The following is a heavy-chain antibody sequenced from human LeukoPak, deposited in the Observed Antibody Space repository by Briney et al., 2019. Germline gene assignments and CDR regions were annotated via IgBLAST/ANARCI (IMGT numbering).Heavy chain of an antibody. J-gene: IGHJ4*02. CDR2: IIPIFGTA. V-gene: IGHV1-69*06. D-gene: IGHD6-19*01. CDR1: GYTFTSYG. Sequence: WASVKVSCKASGYTFTSYGISWVRQAPGQGLEWMGGIIPIFGTANYAQKFQGRVTITADKSTSTAYMELSSLRSEDTAVYYCARRADFGGWPGYYFDYWGQGTLVTVSS. CDR3: ARRADFGGWPGYYFDY.